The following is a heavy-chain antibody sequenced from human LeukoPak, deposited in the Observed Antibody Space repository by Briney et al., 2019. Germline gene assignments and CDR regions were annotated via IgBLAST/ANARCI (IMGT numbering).Heavy chain of an antibody. CDR3: ARERDSGYDSLYYYYYMDV. D-gene: IGHD5-12*01. CDR1: RFTPSKDW. Sequence: RGSLRLSRAVSRFTPSKDWMSWVRQAPGKGVEWVANIKKAGSERNYVDSVKCRFTVSRDNAKNSMYLQMNSLRAEDTAVYYCARERDSGYDSLYYYYYMDVWGKGTTVTVSS. V-gene: IGHV3-7*01. J-gene: IGHJ6*03. CDR2: IKKAGSER.